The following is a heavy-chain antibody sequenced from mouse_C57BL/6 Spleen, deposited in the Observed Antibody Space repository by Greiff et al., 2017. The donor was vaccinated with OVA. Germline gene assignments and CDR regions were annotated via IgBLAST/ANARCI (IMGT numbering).Heavy chain of an antibody. Sequence: VQRVESGAELARPGASVKLSCKASGYTFTSYGISWVKQRTGQGLEWIGEIYPRSGNTYYNEKFKGKATLTADKSSSTAYMELRSLTSEDSAVYFCARSQLAQEAWFAYWGQGTLVTVSA. CDR1: GYTFTSYG. CDR3: ARSQLAQEAWFAY. J-gene: IGHJ3*01. D-gene: IGHD4-1*02. CDR2: IYPRSGNT. V-gene: IGHV1-81*01.